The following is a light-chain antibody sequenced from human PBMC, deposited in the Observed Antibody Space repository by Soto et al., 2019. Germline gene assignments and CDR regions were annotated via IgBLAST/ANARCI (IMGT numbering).Light chain of an antibody. Sequence: ETVMTQSPATLSESQGERATLSCRASNSVSNNLAWYQQKPGQAPRLLIYGAAARATGIPARFSGSGFGTEFTLTISSLQSEDSAVYYCQHYNEWPLPFGGGTNVEIK. V-gene: IGKV3-15*01. CDR2: GAA. J-gene: IGKJ4*01. CDR3: QHYNEWPLP. CDR1: NSVSNN.